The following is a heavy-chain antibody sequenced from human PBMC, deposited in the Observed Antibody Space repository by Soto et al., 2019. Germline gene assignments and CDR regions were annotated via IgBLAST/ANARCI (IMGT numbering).Heavy chain of an antibody. Sequence: GSVKVYFKFSGSTFTSKGVGLVRQAPGQGLEWLGWISTYNENMDSAPKLDDRLTMTTDRSTTTAYMELRNLESDDTALYYCGYVGGYSTGDYSFDVWGQGTPVTVSS. CDR2: ISTYNENM. CDR1: GSTFTSKG. J-gene: IGHJ4*02. CDR3: GYVGGYSTGDYSFDV. V-gene: IGHV1-18*01. D-gene: IGHD2-8*02.